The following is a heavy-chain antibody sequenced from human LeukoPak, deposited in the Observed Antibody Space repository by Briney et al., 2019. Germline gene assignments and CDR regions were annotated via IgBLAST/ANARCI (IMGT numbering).Heavy chain of an antibody. V-gene: IGHV3-23*01. CDR3: AKRMLRGVVDPDAFDI. D-gene: IGHD3-10*01. CDR1: GGSISSSSYY. Sequence: ETLSLTCTVSGGSISSSSYYWGWIRQPPGKGLEWVSTISVSATNTYYADSVKGRFTISRDNSKNTLYLQMNSLRADDTAVYYCAKRMLRGVVDPDAFDIWGQGTMITVSS. J-gene: IGHJ3*02. CDR2: ISVSATNT.